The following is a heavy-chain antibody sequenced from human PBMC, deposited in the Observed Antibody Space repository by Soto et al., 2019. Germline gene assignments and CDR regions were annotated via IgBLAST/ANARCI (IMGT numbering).Heavy chain of an antibody. CDR2: INPYNANV. D-gene: IGHD3-16*01. Sequence: QVQLVQSGAEVKKPGASVKVSCKTSGYTFTNHGINWVRQAPGQGLEWMGWINPYNANVNYAQKLRGRVTMTTDTSTSTAYMDLRSLASDDTAVYYCARDRVAGIWGDAVDISGQGTMVTVSS. V-gene: IGHV1-18*04. CDR1: GYTFTNHG. CDR3: ARDRVAGIWGDAVDI. J-gene: IGHJ3*02.